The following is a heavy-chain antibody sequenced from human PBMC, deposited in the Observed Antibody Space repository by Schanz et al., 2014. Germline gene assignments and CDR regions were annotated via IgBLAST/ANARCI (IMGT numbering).Heavy chain of an antibody. CDR3: AKGFDY. Sequence: QAQLVESGGGVVQPGRSLRLSCAASGFSFSTCAMHWVRKAPGKGLTCVAVKSGNGGEKYYADSVKGRFTISRDNSKNALDLQMNSLRAEDSAVYSCAKGFDYWGQGTLVTVSS. CDR2: KSGNGGEK. J-gene: IGHJ4*02. V-gene: IGHV3-30*04. CDR1: GFSFSTCA.